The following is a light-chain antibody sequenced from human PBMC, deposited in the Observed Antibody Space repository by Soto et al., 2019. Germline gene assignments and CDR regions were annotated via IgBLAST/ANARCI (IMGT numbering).Light chain of an antibody. CDR1: QSVSYW. CDR2: DGS. CDR3: QHYNTYTKS. V-gene: IGKV1-5*01. Sequence: DIQMTQSPSTLSTYVGARVTTTCRASQSVSYWLAWYQQKPGKAPDLLIYDGSTLASGVPPRFSGGGFGTEFTLNISSLQPDDSAIYYCQHYNTYTKSFXPGTKADIK. J-gene: IGKJ3*01.